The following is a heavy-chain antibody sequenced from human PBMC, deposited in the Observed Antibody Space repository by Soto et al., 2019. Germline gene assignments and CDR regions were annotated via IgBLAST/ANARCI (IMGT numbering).Heavy chain of an antibody. J-gene: IGHJ4*02. CDR2: IHYSGSA. CDR1: GDSISPHY. D-gene: IGHD2-8*02. CDR3: ARDKITGLFDY. Sequence: HSETLSLTCAVSGDSISPHYWSWVRQPPGKGLEFIGYIHYSGSAVYNPSLKSRVTISLDTSKNQFSLKLTSVTAADTAVYYCARDKITGLFDYWGQGTLVTVSS. V-gene: IGHV4-59*11.